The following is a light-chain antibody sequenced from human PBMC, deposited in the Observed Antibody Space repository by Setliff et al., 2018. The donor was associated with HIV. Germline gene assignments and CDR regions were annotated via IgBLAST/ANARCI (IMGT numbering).Light chain of an antibody. J-gene: IGLJ1*01. CDR2: DNN. CDR3: GTWDSSLSAGV. CDR1: SSNIGNNY. Sequence: QSVLTQPPSVSAAPGQKVTISCSGSSSNIGNNYVSWYQQLPGTAPKLLIYDNNKRPSGIPDRFSGSKSGASATPGITGLQTGDEADYYCGTWDSSLSAGVFGAGTKV. V-gene: IGLV1-51*01.